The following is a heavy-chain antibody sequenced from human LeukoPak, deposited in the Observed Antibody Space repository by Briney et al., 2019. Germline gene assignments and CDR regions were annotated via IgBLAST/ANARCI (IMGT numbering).Heavy chain of an antibody. J-gene: IGHJ4*02. CDR1: GGSISSSSYY. CDR2: IYYSGST. V-gene: IGHV4-39*01. Sequence: SETLSLTCTVSGGSISSSSYYWGWIRQPPGKGLEWIGSIYYSGSTYYNPSLKSRVTISVDTSKNQFSLKLSSVTAADTAVYYCASGPGDYYDEDYWGPGTLVTVSS. D-gene: IGHD3-22*01. CDR3: ASGPGDYYDEDY.